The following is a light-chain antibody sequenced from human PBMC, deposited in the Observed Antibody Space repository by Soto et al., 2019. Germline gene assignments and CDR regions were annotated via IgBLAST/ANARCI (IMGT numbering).Light chain of an antibody. CDR3: QQYSDWPWT. CDR1: QSVNSK. CDR2: GAS. J-gene: IGKJ1*01. V-gene: IGKV3-15*01. Sequence: EILMTQSPATLSVSTGERATLSCRASQSVNSKLAWYQQKPGQTPRLLISGASTRATDFPARFSGDGSGTEFTLSISSLQSEDFAVYYCQQYSDWPWTLGQGTKVDIK.